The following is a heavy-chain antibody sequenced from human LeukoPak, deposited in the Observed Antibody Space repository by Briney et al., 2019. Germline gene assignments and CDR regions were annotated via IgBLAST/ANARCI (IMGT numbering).Heavy chain of an antibody. D-gene: IGHD1-26*01. Sequence: GGSLRLSCAASGFTFSSYGMHWVRQAPGKGLEWVAVIWYDGSNKYYADSVKGRFTISRDNSKNTLYLQMNSLRAEDTAVYYCAKDNLGATGLDYWGQGTLVTASS. CDR2: IWYDGSNK. CDR1: GFTFSSYG. V-gene: IGHV3-33*06. CDR3: AKDNLGATGLDY. J-gene: IGHJ4*02.